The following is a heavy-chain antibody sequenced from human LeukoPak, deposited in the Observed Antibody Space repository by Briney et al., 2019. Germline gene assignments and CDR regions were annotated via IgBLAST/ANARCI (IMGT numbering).Heavy chain of an antibody. D-gene: IGHD1-26*01. Sequence: VGSLRLSCAASGFTVSSNSMSWVRQAAGKGLEWVSVIYSGGSTYYADSVKGRFTVSRDSSKNTLHLQMTSLRAEDTAVYYCARDIELSCWGQGTLVTVSS. V-gene: IGHV3-53*01. J-gene: IGHJ4*02. CDR3: ARDIELSC. CDR1: GFTVSSNS. CDR2: IYSGGST.